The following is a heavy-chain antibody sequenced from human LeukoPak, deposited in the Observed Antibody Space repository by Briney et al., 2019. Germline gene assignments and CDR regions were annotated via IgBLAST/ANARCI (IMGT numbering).Heavy chain of an antibody. D-gene: IGHD3-22*01. J-gene: IGHJ4*02. Sequence: GGSLRLSCAVSGITLSNYGMSWVRQAPGKGLEWVAGISGSGGSTSYADTVKGRFTISRDNPRNTLYLQMNSLRAEDTAVYFCAKRGVVIRVILVGFHKEAYYFDSWGQGALVTVSS. CDR3: AKRGVVIRVILVGFHKEAYYFDS. CDR1: GITLSNYG. CDR2: ISGSGGST. V-gene: IGHV3-23*01.